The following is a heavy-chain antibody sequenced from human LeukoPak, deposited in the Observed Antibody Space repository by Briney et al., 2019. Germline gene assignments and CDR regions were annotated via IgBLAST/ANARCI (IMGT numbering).Heavy chain of an antibody. CDR2: ISSSGSTI. J-gene: IGHJ4*02. CDR1: GFAFSSFE. V-gene: IGHV3-48*03. Sequence: GGSPRLSCAASGFAFSSFEMNWVRQAPGKGLEWLPYISSSGSTIYYADSVMGRFTISRDNAKNSLYLQMNSLRSEDTAVYYCARDYYDSSGRFDYWGQGTLVTVSS. D-gene: IGHD3-22*01. CDR3: ARDYYDSSGRFDY.